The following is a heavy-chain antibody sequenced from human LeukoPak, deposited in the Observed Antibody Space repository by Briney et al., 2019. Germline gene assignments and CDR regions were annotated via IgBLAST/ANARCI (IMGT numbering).Heavy chain of an antibody. D-gene: IGHD2-2*01. CDR2: ISPNDGGT. J-gene: IGHJ4*02. V-gene: IGHV1-2*02. CDR1: GYTFTDYY. CDR3: ARANFLYCSSSTCLFDY. Sequence: ASVKVSCKASGYTFTDYYRHWVRQAPGQGFEWMGWISPNDGGTNYARRFRGRVTMTRDTSIGTAHMEVSRLRSDDTAVYYCARANFLYCSSSTCLFDYWGQGTLVTVSS.